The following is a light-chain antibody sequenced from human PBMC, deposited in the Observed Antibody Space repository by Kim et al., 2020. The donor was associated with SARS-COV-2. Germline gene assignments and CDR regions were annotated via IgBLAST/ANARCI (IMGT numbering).Light chain of an antibody. Sequence: QSALTQPASVSGSPGQSITISCTGTSNDVGGYNYVSWYQQHPGKAPKLMIFDVSNRPSGVSNRFSGSKSGNTASLTISGLHPDDEADYYCNSYTTSNTHVFGTGTKVTVL. V-gene: IGLV2-14*03. CDR1: SNDVGGYNY. CDR2: DVS. CDR3: NSYTTSNTHV. J-gene: IGLJ1*01.